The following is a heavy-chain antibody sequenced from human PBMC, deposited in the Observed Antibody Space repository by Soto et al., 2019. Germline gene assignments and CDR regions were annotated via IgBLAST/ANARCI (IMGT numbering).Heavy chain of an antibody. D-gene: IGHD1-26*01. CDR2: IYYSGST. CDR3: ARLPSGSYFDY. V-gene: IGHV4-39*01. CDR1: GGSISSISYY. Sequence: QLQLQESGPGLVKPSETLSLTCTVSGGSISSISYYWGWIRQPPGKGLEWIVRIYYSGSTYYNPSLKSRVTISVDTSKNQFALKLSSVTAADTAVYYCARLPSGSYFDYWGQGTLVTVSS. J-gene: IGHJ4*02.